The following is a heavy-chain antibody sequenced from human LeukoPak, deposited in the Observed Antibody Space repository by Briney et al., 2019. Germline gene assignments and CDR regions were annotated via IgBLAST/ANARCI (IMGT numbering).Heavy chain of an antibody. CDR2: MYHSGST. V-gene: IGHV4-39*01. Sequence: SETLSLTCTVSGGSISRSGYYWGWIRQPPGKGLEWIGSMYHSGSTYYNPSLKSRVTISADTSKNQFSPKLSSVTAADTAVYYCARYPGYYYYYMDVWGKGTTVTISS. J-gene: IGHJ6*03. CDR3: ARYPGYYYYYMDV. CDR1: GGSISRSGYY.